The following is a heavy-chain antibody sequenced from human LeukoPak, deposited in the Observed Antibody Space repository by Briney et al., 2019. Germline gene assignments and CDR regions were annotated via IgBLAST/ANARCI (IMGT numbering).Heavy chain of an antibody. D-gene: IGHD1-26*01. J-gene: IGHJ5*02. CDR3: ARGGFSLGVESRSSLNWFDP. Sequence: ASVKVSCKASGYTFTSYYMHWVRQAPGQGLEWMGIINPSGDSTSYAQKFQGRVTMTRDTSTSTVYMELSSLRSEDTAVYYCARGGFSLGVESRSSLNWFDPWGQGTLVTVSS. CDR1: GYTFTSYY. CDR2: INPSGDST. V-gene: IGHV1-46*01.